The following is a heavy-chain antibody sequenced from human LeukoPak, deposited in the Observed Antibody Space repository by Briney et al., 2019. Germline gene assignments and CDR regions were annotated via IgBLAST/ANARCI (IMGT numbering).Heavy chain of an antibody. D-gene: IGHD4/OR15-4a*01. CDR2: IDNDGSDT. V-gene: IGHV3-74*01. J-gene: IGHJ3*01. Sequence: PGGSLRLSCAASGFTFSGYWIHWVRQAPGKGLVWVSRIDNDGSDTIYADSVKGRFTISRDNAKNTLYLEMNSLRAEDTAVYFCARGGPNHGFDFWGQGTMVTVSS. CDR1: GFTFSGYW. CDR3: ARGGPNHGFDF.